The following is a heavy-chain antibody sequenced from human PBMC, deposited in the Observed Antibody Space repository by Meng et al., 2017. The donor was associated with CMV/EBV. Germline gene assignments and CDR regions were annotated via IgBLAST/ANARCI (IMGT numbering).Heavy chain of an antibody. J-gene: IGHJ4*02. D-gene: IGHD7-27*01. CDR2: INTDGSFT. CDR3: GRDLAGERDQ. CDR1: GFTFCHYW. Sequence: VEAGGGLVQPGGSLRLACEGSGFTFCHYWMHWVRQVPGEGPVWVSRINTDGSFTSYADSVKGRFTISRDNAKNTLYLHMHGLRVDDSAVYYCGRDLAGERDQWGQGTLVTVSS. V-gene: IGHV3-74*03.